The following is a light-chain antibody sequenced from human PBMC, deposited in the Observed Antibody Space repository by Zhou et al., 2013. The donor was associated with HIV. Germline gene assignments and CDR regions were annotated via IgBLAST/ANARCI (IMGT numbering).Light chain of an antibody. CDR1: SSDVGDYNY. CDR2: DVS. CDR3: CSYAGSYNYV. V-gene: IGLV2-11*01. J-gene: IGLJ1*01. Sequence: QSALTQPRSVSGSPGQSVTISCTGTSSDVGDYNYVSWYQQHPGKAPKLMIYDVSKRPSGVPDRFSGSKSGNTASLTISGLQAEDEADYYCCSYAGSYNYVFGTGTKVTVL.